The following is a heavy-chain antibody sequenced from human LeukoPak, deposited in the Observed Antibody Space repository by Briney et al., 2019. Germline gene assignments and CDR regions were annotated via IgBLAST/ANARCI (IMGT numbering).Heavy chain of an antibody. CDR1: RFTFSSYN. CDR2: ISSSCNAI. J-gene: IGHJ4*02. CDR3: ARLPSAGSGHY. D-gene: IGHD3-10*01. V-gene: IGHV3-48*02. Sequence: GRTPRLSCAASRFTFSSYNMNWVRQARGQGLGWVSYISSSCNAIYYADSGKGRFTISRDNAKNSLYLQINSLRDKDTAVCYCARLPSAGSGHYWGQGTLVTVA.